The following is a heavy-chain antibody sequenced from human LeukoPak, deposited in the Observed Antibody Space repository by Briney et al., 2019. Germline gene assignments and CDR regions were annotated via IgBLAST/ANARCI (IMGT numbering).Heavy chain of an antibody. V-gene: IGHV1-2*02. CDR1: GYTFTGYY. J-gene: IGHJ4*02. CDR3: ARGSLFGVVENFDY. D-gene: IGHD3-3*01. CDR2: INPNSGGT. Sequence: ASVKLSCTASGYTFTGYYMHWVRQAPGQGLEWMGWINPNSGGTNYAQKFQGRVTMTRDTSISTAYMELSRLRSDDTAVYYCARGSLFGVVENFDYWGQGTLVTVSS.